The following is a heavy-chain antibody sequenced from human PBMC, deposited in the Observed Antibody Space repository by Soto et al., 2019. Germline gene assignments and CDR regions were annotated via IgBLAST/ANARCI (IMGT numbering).Heavy chain of an antibody. CDR1: GYTFTSYW. CDR3: ARVQTLFGIINVFDY. Sequence: GESLKISCKGSGYTFTSYWISWVRQMPGEGLEWMGAIYPGDSDTRYSPSFQGQVTISADKSISTAYMQWSSLQASDTAVYYCARVQTLFGIINVFDYWGQGTLVTVSS. V-gene: IGHV5-51*01. CDR2: IYPGDSDT. D-gene: IGHD3-3*01. J-gene: IGHJ4*02.